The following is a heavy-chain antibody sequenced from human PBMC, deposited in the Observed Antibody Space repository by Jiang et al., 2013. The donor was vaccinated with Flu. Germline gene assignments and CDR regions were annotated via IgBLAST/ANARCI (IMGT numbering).Heavy chain of an antibody. J-gene: IGHJ4*02. V-gene: IGHV4-34*01. D-gene: IGHD3-10*01. CDR3: ARLPPRFGEGRYYFDY. CDR1: GGSFSGYY. CDR2: ITHSGST. Sequence: KPSETLSLTCAVSGGSFSGYYWNWIRQPPGKGLEWIGEITHSGSTKYNPSLKSRVTISVDTSKNQFSLKLSSVTAADTAVYYCARLPPRFGEGRYYFDYWGQGTLVTVSS.